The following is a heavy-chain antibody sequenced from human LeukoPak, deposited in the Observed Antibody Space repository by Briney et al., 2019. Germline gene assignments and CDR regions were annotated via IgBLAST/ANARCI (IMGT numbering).Heavy chain of an antibody. D-gene: IGHD3-10*01. CDR3: AKANTGDYYYYYMDV. CDR1: GFTFSSYA. Sequence: GGSLRLSCAASGFTFSSYAMSWVRQAPGKGLEWVSAISGSGGSTYYADSVKGRFTISRDNSKNTLYLQMNSLRAEDTAVYYCAKANTGDYYYYYMDVWGKGTTVTISS. CDR2: ISGSGGST. V-gene: IGHV3-23*01. J-gene: IGHJ6*03.